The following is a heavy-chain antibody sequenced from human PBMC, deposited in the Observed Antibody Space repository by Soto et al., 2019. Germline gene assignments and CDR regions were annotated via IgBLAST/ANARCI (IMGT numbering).Heavy chain of an antibody. CDR3: ARSYCLPNSCYNGYFDY. CDR1: GYIFTNNW. D-gene: IGHD2-2*02. CDR2: IDPRDSYT. Sequence: PVESLKISCKGSGYIFTNNWISWGLEMAVKGLEWMGRIDPRDSYTNYSPSFQGHVTISVDKSDNTSYLQWNTLKASDSAMYFCARSYCLPNSCYNGYFDYWGRGTLVTVSS. J-gene: IGHJ4*01. V-gene: IGHV5-10-1*01.